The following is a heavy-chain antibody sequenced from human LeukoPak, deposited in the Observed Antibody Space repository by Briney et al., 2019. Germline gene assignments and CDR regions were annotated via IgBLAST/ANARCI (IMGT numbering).Heavy chain of an antibody. CDR1: GFTFSSYS. J-gene: IGHJ4*02. Sequence: PGGSLRLSCAASGFTFSSYSMNWVRQAPGKGLEWVSYISSSSSYIYYADSVKGRFTISRDNAKNSLYLQMNSLRAEDTAVYYCAREWRDCSGGSCHLQADYWGQGTLVTVSS. CDR3: AREWRDCSGGSCHLQADY. D-gene: IGHD2-15*01. V-gene: IGHV3-21*01. CDR2: ISSSSSYI.